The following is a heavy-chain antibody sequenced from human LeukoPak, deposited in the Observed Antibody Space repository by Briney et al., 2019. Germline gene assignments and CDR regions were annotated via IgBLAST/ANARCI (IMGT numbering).Heavy chain of an antibody. CDR3: ARGFSDSSGYYYQYYYYYGMDV. V-gene: IGHV4-4*02. CDR1: GGSISSSNW. D-gene: IGHD3-22*01. J-gene: IGHJ6*02. Sequence: SGTLSLTCAVSGGSISSSNWWSWVRQPPGKGLEWIGEIYHSGSTNYNPSLKSRVTISVDTSKNQFSLKLSSVTAADTAVYYCARGFSDSSGYYYQYYYYYGMDVWGQGTTVTVSS. CDR2: IYHSGST.